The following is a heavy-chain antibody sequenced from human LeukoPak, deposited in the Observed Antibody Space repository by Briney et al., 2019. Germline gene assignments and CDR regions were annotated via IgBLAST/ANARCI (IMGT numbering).Heavy chain of an antibody. V-gene: IGHV4-34*01. CDR1: GGSFTGHY. CDR3: ARGLNDSWTGENY. Sequence: SETLSLTCSVSGGSFTGHYWTWIRQSPGQGLKWIGEINHSGSTNYNPSLKSRVTISLDTSKSQFSLKVRYVTAADTAVYYCARGLNDSWTGENYWGQGTLVTVSS. J-gene: IGHJ4*02. D-gene: IGHD3-3*01. CDR2: INHSGST.